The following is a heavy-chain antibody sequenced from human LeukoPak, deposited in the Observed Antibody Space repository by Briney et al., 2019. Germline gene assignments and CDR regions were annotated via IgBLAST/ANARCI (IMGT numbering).Heavy chain of an antibody. V-gene: IGHV3-30*03. CDR1: GFTFSSYG. J-gene: IGHJ4*02. CDR3: ARFSSSSQAFDY. CDR2: ISYDGSNK. Sequence: PGGSLRLSCAASGFTFSSYGMHWVRQAPGKGLEWVAVISYDGSNKYYADSVKGRFTISRDNSKNTLYLQMNSLRAEDTAVYYCARFSSSSQAFDYWGQGTLVTVSS. D-gene: IGHD6-6*01.